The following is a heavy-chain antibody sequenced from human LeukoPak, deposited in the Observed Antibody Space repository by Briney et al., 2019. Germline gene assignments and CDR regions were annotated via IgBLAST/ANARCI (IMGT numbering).Heavy chain of an antibody. D-gene: IGHD3-3*01. CDR2: ISGSGGST. J-gene: IGHJ4*02. Sequence: PGGSLRLSCAASGFTFSSYAMSWVRQAPGKGLEWVSAISGSGGSTYYADSVKGRFTISRDNSKNTLYLQMSSLRAEDTAVYYCAKEAYYDFWSGYYYFDYWGQGTLVTVSS. CDR1: GFTFSSYA. V-gene: IGHV3-23*01. CDR3: AKEAYYDFWSGYYYFDY.